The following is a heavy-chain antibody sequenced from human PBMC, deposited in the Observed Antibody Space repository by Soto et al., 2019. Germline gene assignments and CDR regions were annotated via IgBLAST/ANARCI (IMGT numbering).Heavy chain of an antibody. V-gene: IGHV4-34*01. J-gene: IGHJ4*02. Sequence: PSETLSLTCAGYGGSFSGYYWSWIRQPPGKGLEWIGEINHSGSTNYNPSLKSRVTISVDTSKNQFSLKLSSVTAADTAVYYCAKLSSSPFDYWGQGTLVTASS. D-gene: IGHD3-16*02. CDR2: INHSGST. CDR1: GGSFSGYY. CDR3: AKLSSSPFDY.